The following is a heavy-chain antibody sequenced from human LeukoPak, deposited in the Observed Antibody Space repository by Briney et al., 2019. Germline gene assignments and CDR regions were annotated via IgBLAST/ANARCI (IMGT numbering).Heavy chain of an antibody. Sequence: SETLSLTCTVSGGSISSYYWSWIRQPAGKGLEWIGRIYTSGSTNYNPSLKSRVTMSVDTSKNPFSLKLSSVTAADTAVYYCARDVHDFWSGSEGWFDPWGQGTLVTVSS. CDR3: ARDVHDFWSGSEGWFDP. D-gene: IGHD3-3*01. V-gene: IGHV4-4*07. CDR2: IYTSGST. CDR1: GGSISSYY. J-gene: IGHJ5*02.